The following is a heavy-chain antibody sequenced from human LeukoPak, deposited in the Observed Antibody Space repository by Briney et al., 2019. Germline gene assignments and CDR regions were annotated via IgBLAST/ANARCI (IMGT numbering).Heavy chain of an antibody. V-gene: IGHV4-39*01. CDR1: GVSISSSSYH. CDR2: IYDNGST. J-gene: IGHJ4*02. Sequence: PSETLSLTCTVSGVSISSSSYHWDWIRQPPGKGLEWIGSIYDNGSTYYSPSLKSRVTISVDTSKNQFSLRLNSVTAADTAVYYCARQVLHTAMDYWGQGTLVSVSS. CDR3: ARQVLHTAMDY. D-gene: IGHD5-18*01.